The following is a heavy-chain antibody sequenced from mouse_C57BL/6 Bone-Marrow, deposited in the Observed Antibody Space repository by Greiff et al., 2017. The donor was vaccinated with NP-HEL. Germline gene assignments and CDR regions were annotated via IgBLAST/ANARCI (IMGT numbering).Heavy chain of an antibody. D-gene: IGHD2-3*01. J-gene: IGHJ3*01. CDR2: INPSSGYT. CDR3: ARRGDGYSWFAY. V-gene: IGHV1-4*01. CDR1: GYTFTSYT. Sequence: VQLQQSGAELARPGASVKMSCKASGYTFTSYTMHWVKQRPGQGLEWIGYINPSSGYTKYNQKFKDKATLTADKSSSTAYMQLSSLTSEDSAVYDCARRGDGYSWFAYWGRGTLVTVSA.